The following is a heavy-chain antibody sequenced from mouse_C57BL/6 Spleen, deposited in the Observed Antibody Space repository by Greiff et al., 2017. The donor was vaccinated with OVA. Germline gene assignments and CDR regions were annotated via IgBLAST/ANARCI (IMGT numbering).Heavy chain of an antibody. D-gene: IGHD2-2*01. V-gene: IGHV5-16*01. CDR2: INYDGSST. J-gene: IGHJ4*01. CDR3: AREGLRSSMDY. Sequence: EVKLVESEGGLVQPGSSMKLSCTASGFTFSDYYMAWVRQVPEKGLEWVANINYDGSSTYYLDSLKSRFIISRDNAKNILYLQMSSLKSEDTATYYCAREGLRSSMDYWGQGTSVTVSS. CDR1: GFTFSDYY.